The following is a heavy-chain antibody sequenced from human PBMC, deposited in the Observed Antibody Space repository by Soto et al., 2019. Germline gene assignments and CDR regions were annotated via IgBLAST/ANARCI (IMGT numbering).Heavy chain of an antibody. Sequence: GGSLRLSCAASGFTFSTYDMSWVRQAPGKGLKWVSSISGSDGRTYYADSVKGRFTISRDNSKNTLYLQMSSLRAVDTAVYYCARYSCASGSNWFYPWGRGTLVTVAS. CDR2: ISGSDGRT. J-gene: IGHJ5*02. V-gene: IGHV3-23*01. CDR1: GFTFSTYD. D-gene: IGHD3-10*01. CDR3: ARYSCASGSNWFYP.